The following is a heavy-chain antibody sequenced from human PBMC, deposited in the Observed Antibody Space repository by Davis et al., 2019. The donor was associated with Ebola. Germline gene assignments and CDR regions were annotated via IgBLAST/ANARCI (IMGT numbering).Heavy chain of an antibody. CDR3: ARGLQSITLGTLDP. CDR1: GYTFTVYY. CDR2: INPNSGGT. J-gene: IGHJ5*02. Sequence: AASVKVSCKASGYTFTVYYMHWVRQAPGQGLEWMGRINPNSGGTNYAQKFQGRVTMTRDTSISTAYMELSRLRSDDTAVYYCARGLQSITLGTLDPWGQGTLVTVSS. V-gene: IGHV1-2*06. D-gene: IGHD3-10*01.